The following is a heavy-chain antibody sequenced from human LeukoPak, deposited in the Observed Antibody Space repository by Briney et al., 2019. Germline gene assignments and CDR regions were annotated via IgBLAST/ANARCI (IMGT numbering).Heavy chain of an antibody. CDR1: GGSISSYY. Sequence: SETLSLTCTVSGGSISSYYWSWIRQPPGKGLEWIGYIYYSGSTNYNPSLKSRVSISVDTSKNQFSLKLSSVTAADTAVYYCARSRGYSYGYGYYFDYWGQGTLVTVSS. J-gene: IGHJ4*02. V-gene: IGHV4-59*08. CDR2: IYYSGST. D-gene: IGHD5-18*01. CDR3: ARSRGYSYGYGYYFDY.